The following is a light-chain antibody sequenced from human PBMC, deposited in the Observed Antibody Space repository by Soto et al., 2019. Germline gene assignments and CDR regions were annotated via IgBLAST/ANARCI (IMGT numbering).Light chain of an antibody. CDR3: QQYFYRLWT. V-gene: IGKV1-39*01. J-gene: IGKJ1*01. CDR2: AAS. Sequence: EIEMTQSPSSLSVSVGDRVTITCRASQSISSNLNWYQQKPGKAPKLLIYAASSLQTGVPSRFSGGGSETDFTLTISSLEPEDFAAYYCQQYFYRLWTFGQGTKVDIK. CDR1: QSISSN.